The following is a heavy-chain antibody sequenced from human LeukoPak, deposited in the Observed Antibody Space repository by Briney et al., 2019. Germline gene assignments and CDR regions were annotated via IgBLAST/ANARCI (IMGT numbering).Heavy chain of an antibody. D-gene: IGHD3-10*01. Sequence: PSETLSLTCTVSGGSISSSNFYWRWIRQSPGKGLEWIGSIYYSGSTYYNASLKSRVTISVDTSKNQFSLRLSSVTATDTAVYYCARRRGVYYFDYWGQGTLVTVSS. CDR3: ARRRGVYYFDY. V-gene: IGHV4-39*01. J-gene: IGHJ4*02. CDR2: IYYSGST. CDR1: GGSISSSNFY.